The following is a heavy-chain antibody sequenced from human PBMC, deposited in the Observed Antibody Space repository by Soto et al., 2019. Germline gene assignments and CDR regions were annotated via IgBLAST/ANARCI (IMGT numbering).Heavy chain of an antibody. CDR2: ISGSGGST. CDR1: GFTFSSYA. CDR3: AKDAIAAAGRSHYYGMDV. J-gene: IGHJ6*02. V-gene: IGHV3-23*01. Sequence: GSLRLSCAASGFTFSSYAMSWVRQAPGKGLEWVSAISGSGGSTYYADSVKGRFTISRDNSKNTLYLQMNSLRAEDTAVYYCAKDAIAAAGRSHYYGMDVWGQGTTVTVSS. D-gene: IGHD6-13*01.